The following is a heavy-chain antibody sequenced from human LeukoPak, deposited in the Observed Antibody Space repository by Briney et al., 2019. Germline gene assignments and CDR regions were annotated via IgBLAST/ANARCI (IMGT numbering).Heavy chain of an antibody. CDR2: IYSGGRT. J-gene: IGHJ4*02. D-gene: IGHD4-17*01. CDR3: AKDCNAVTRSYFDY. CDR1: GFTISANY. Sequence: PGGSLRLSCAASGFTISANYMSWVRQGPGKGLEWVSVIYSGGRTHYADSVKGRFTISRDNSKNTLYLQMNSLRAEDTAVYYCAKDCNAVTRSYFDYWGQGTLVTVSS. V-gene: IGHV3-53*01.